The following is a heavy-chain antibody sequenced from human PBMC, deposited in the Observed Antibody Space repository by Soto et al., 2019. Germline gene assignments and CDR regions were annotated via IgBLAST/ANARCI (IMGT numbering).Heavy chain of an antibody. CDR3: AHRPRGYSYHFDY. Sequence: QITLKESGPTLVKPTQTLTLTCTFSGFSLTTRGVGVGWIRQPPGKALEWLALIYWDDDEGYSPSLKSRLTITKDTSNNQVVLTMINMDPVDTATYYCAHRPRGYSYHFDYWGQGTLVTVSS. V-gene: IGHV2-5*02. CDR2: IYWDDDE. J-gene: IGHJ4*02. CDR1: GFSLTTRGVG. D-gene: IGHD5-18*01.